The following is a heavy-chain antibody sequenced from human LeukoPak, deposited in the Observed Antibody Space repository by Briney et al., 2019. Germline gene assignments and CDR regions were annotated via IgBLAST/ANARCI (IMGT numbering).Heavy chain of an antibody. CDR1: GYMFTDYF. V-gene: IGHV1-2*02. Sequence: GASVKVSCKASGYMFTDYFMHWVRQAPGQGPEWMGWFNPKSGDKKYAQQFQGGVTMTRDTSTNTAYMEMSGLTSDDTAVYYCARAQLLTAPAGTFADNWGQGTLVTVSS. CDR2: FNPKSGDK. D-gene: IGHD6-13*01. J-gene: IGHJ4*02. CDR3: ARAQLLTAPAGTFADN.